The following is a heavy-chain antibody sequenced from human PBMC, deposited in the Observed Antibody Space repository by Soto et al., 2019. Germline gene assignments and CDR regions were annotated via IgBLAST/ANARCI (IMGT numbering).Heavy chain of an antibody. CDR1: GFTFSYYA. CDR3: AKDSRRSSGWYYFDF. V-gene: IGHV3-23*04. D-gene: IGHD6-19*01. CDR2: VSDRGSPT. Sequence: EVQLVESGGGLVQPGGSLRLSCAASGFTFSYYAMCWVRQAPGKGLEWVAAVSDRGSPTYYADSVKGRFTISRDNSKNTLYLQMSSLKAEDTAVYFCAKDSRRSSGWYYFDFWGQGTLVAVSS. J-gene: IGHJ4*02.